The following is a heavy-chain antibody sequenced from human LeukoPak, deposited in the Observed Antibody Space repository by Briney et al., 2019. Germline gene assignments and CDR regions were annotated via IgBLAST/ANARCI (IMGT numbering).Heavy chain of an antibody. CDR3: ARAKIVPMVYASYNWFDP. CDR2: ISAYNGNT. CDR1: GYTFTSYG. V-gene: IGHV1-18*01. Sequence: GASVKVSCKASGYTFTSYGISWVRQAPGQGLEWMGWISAYNGNTNYAQKLQGRVTMTTDTSTSTAYMELRSLRSDDTAVYYCARAKIVPMVYASYNWFDPWGQGTLVTVSS. D-gene: IGHD2-8*01. J-gene: IGHJ5*02.